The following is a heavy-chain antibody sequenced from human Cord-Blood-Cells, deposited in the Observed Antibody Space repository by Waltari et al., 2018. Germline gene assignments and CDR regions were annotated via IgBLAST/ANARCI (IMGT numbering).Heavy chain of an antibody. V-gene: IGHV1-24*01. CDR1: GYTIPELS. Sequence: QVQLVQSGAEVKKPGASVKVSCTVSGYTIPELSMHRSRPAPGKGLEWMGGFDPEDGETIYAQKFQGRVTMTEDTSTDTAYMELSSLRSEDTAVYYCATGRELGYCSSTSCYDAFDIWGQGTMVTVSS. CDR2: FDPEDGET. CDR3: ATGRELGYCSSTSCYDAFDI. D-gene: IGHD2-2*01. J-gene: IGHJ3*02.